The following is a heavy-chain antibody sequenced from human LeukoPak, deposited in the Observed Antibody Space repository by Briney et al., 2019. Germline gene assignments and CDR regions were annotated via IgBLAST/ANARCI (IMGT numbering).Heavy chain of an antibody. CDR3: TSHDLYSGRYEQIVAVDY. CDR1: GVTFSNAW. J-gene: IGHJ4*02. CDR2: IKSKTDGGTT. D-gene: IGHD1-26*01. Sequence: GGSLRLSCAASGVTFSNAWMSWVRQAPGKGLERVGRIKSKTDGGTTDYAAPVKGRFTISRDDSRNTLCLQMNSLKTEDTAVYYCTSHDLYSGRYEQIVAVDYWGQGTLVTVSS. V-gene: IGHV3-15*01.